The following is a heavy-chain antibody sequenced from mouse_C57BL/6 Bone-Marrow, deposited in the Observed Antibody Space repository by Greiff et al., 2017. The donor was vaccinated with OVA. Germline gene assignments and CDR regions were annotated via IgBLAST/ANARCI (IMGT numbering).Heavy chain of an antibody. CDR3: AKRLWLRRRHYFDY. Sequence: EVQRVESGPELVKPGASVKMSCKASGYTFTDYNMHWVKQSHGKSLEWIGYINPNNGGTSYNQKFKGKATLTVNKSSSTAYMELRSLTSEDSAVYYCAKRLWLRRRHYFDYWGQGTTLTVSS. V-gene: IGHV1-22*01. D-gene: IGHD2-2*01. CDR2: INPNNGGT. CDR1: GYTFTDYN. J-gene: IGHJ2*01.